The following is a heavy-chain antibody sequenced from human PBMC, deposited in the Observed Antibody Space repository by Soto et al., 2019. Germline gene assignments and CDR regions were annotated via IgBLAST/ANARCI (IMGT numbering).Heavy chain of an antibody. CDR2: ISGSGGST. V-gene: IGHV3-23*01. CDR3: AKDRYYDFWSGYYTHDAFDI. J-gene: IGHJ3*02. Sequence: EVQLLESGGGLVQPGGSLRLCCAASGFTFSSYAMSWVRQAPGKGLEWVSAISGSGGSTYYADSVKGRFTISRDNSKNTLYLQMNSLRAEDTAVYYCAKDRYYDFWSGYYTHDAFDIWGQGTMVTVSS. CDR1: GFTFSSYA. D-gene: IGHD3-3*01.